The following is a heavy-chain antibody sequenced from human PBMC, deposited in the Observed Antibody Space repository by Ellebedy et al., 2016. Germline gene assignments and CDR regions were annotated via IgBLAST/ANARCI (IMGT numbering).Heavy chain of an antibody. CDR2: IHPSGGST. CDR1: GYTFSRFH. CDR3: ARGGVYSPNWYFDV. D-gene: IGHD5/OR15-5a*01. V-gene: IGHV1-46*01. J-gene: IGHJ2*01. Sequence: ASVKVSXXASGYTFSRFHVYWLRQAPRQGLEWMGVIHPSGGSTSYAQNFQGRVTMTTDTSTSTVYMDLSSLTSADTAMYYCARGGVYSPNWYFDVWGRGTLVTVSS.